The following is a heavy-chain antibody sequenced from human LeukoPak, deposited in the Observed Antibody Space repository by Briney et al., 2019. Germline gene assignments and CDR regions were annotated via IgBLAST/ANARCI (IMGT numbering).Heavy chain of an antibody. Sequence: QSGESLRLSCAPSGFSFISYGMHWVRQAPDKGLEWVGVISDEGRHKKYADSVKGRFTISRDNSKDTLYLQMNSLRDEDTAVYYCAKRPSDYGAYVTYFDYWGQGTLVTVSS. J-gene: IGHJ4*02. D-gene: IGHD4-17*01. CDR3: AKRPSDYGAYVTYFDY. CDR1: GFSFISYG. V-gene: IGHV3-30*18. CDR2: ISDEGRHK.